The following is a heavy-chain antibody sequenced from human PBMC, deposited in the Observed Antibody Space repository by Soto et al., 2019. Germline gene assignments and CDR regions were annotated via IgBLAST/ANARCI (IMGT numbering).Heavy chain of an antibody. V-gene: IGHV1-69*13. CDR2: IIPIFGTA. CDR1: GGTFSSYA. D-gene: IGHD3-22*01. Sequence: GASVKVSCKASGGTFSSYAISWVRQAPGQGQERMGGIIPIFGTANYAQKFQGRVTITADESTSTAYMELSSLRSEDTVVYYCAREANYYYSSGYYYVFLDYWGQGTLVTVSS. CDR3: AREANYYYSSGYYYVFLDY. J-gene: IGHJ4*02.